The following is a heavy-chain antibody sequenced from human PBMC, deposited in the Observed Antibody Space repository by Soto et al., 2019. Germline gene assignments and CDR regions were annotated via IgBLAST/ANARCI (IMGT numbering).Heavy chain of an antibody. Sequence: SLRLSCAASGFTFSSYGMHWVRQAPGKGLEWVAVISYDGSNKYYADSVKGRFTISRDNSKNTLYLQMNSLRAEDTAVYYCAKWSSSSPYYYYYYGMDVCGQRTTVTVSS. CDR1: GFTFSSYG. CDR3: AKWSSSSPYYYYYYGMDV. V-gene: IGHV3-30*18. J-gene: IGHJ6*02. CDR2: ISYDGSNK. D-gene: IGHD6-6*01.